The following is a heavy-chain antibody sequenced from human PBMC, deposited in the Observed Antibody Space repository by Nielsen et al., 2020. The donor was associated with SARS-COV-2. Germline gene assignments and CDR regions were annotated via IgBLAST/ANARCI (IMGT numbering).Heavy chain of an antibody. Sequence: WVRQAPGQGLEWMGRINPNSGGTNYAQKFQGRVTITADESTSTAYMELSSLRSEDTAVYYCAKRYCSSTSCYEGVYYYYYGMDVWGQGTTVTVSS. V-gene: IGHV1-69*01. D-gene: IGHD2-2*01. CDR2: INPNSGGT. CDR3: AKRYCSSTSCYEGVYYYYYGMDV. J-gene: IGHJ6*02.